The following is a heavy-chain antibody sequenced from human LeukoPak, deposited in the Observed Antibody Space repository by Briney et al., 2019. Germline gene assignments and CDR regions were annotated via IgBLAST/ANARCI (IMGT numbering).Heavy chain of an antibody. CDR2: IIPIFGTA. V-gene: IGHV1-69*06. D-gene: IGHD3-22*01. CDR1: GGTFSSYA. Sequence: VASVKVSCKASGGTFSSYAISWVRQAPGQGLEWMGGIIPIFGTANYAQKFQGRVTITADKSTSTAYMELSSLRSEDTAVYYCARWYYYDSSGYDDAFDIWGQGTMVTVSS. CDR3: ARWYYYDSSGYDDAFDI. J-gene: IGHJ3*02.